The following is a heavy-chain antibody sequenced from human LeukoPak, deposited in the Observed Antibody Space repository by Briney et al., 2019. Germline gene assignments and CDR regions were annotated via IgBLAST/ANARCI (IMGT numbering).Heavy chain of an antibody. CDR1: GYTFTGYY. D-gene: IGHD6-6*01. J-gene: IGHJ4*02. CDR2: INPNSGST. Sequence: ASVKVSCKASGYTFTGYYMHWVRQAPGQGLEWMGWINPNSGSTNYAQKFQGRVTMTRDTSISTAYMELSRLRSDDTAVYYCARARDIAARPGESDYWGQGTLVTVSS. V-gene: IGHV1-2*02. CDR3: ARARDIAARPGESDY.